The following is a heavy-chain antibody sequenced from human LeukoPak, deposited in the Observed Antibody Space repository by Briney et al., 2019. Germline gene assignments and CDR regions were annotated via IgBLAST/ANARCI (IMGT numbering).Heavy chain of an antibody. CDR3: AKGLDWYCSGGSCYNIDY. V-gene: IGHV3-33*06. D-gene: IGHD2-15*01. J-gene: IGHJ4*02. CDR2: IWYDGSNK. Sequence: GRSLRLSXAASGFTFSSYGMHWARQAPGKGLEWVAVIWYDGSNKYYADSVKGRFTISRDNSKNTLYLQMNSLRAEDTAVYYCAKGLDWYCSGGSCYNIDYWGQGTLVTVSS. CDR1: GFTFSSYG.